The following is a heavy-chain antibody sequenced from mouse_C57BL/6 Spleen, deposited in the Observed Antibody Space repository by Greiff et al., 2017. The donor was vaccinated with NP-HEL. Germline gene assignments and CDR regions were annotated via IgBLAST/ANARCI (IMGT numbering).Heavy chain of an antibody. CDR1: GFNIKDYY. V-gene: IGHV14-1*01. D-gene: IGHD2-3*01. CDR3: TPVYDGYKSMDY. Sequence: EVQLQQSGAELVRPGASVKLSCTASGFNIKDYYMHWVKQRPEQGLEWIGRIDPEDGDTEYAPKFQGKATMTADTSSNTAYLQLSSLTSEDTAVYYCTPVYDGYKSMDYWGQGTSVTVSS. CDR2: IDPEDGDT. J-gene: IGHJ4*01.